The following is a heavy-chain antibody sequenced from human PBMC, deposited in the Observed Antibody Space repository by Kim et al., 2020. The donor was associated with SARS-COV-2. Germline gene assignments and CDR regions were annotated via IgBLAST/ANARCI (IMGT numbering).Heavy chain of an antibody. CDR1: GFTFSSYA. CDR3: ARDRRHYYDSSRGWYFD. V-gene: IGHV3-30-3*01. CDR2: ISYDGSNK. D-gene: IGHD3-22*01. Sequence: GGSLRLSCAASGFTFSSYAMHWVRQAPGKGLEWVAVISYDGSNKYYADSVKGRFTISRDNSKNTLYLQMNSLRAEDTAVYYCARDRRHYYDSSRGWYFD. J-gene: IGHJ2*01.